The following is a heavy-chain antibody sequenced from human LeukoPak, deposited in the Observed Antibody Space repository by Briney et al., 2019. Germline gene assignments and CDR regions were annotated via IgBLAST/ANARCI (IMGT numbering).Heavy chain of an antibody. CDR3: ARVGIAVAGGAFDI. D-gene: IGHD6-19*01. J-gene: IGHJ3*02. CDR2: ISYDGSNK. V-gene: IGHV3-30*04. CDR1: GFTFSSYA. Sequence: GRSLRLSCAASGFTFSSYAMHWVRQAPGKGLEWVAVISYDGSNKYYADSVKGRFTISRDNSKNTLYLQMNSLRAEDTAVYYCARVGIAVAGGAFDIWGQGTMVTVSS.